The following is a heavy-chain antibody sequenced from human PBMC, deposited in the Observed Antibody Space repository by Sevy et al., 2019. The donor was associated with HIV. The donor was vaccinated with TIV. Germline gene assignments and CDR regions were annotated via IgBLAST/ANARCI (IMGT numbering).Heavy chain of an antibody. Sequence: GGSLRLSCAASGFTFSSYGMHWVRQAPGKGLEGVAVISYDGSNKNYADSVKGRFPISRDNSKNTLYLQMNSLRAEDTAVYYCAKDLGSSGWYVGYYYYYYGMDVWGQGTTVTVSS. CDR2: ISYDGSNK. D-gene: IGHD6-19*01. J-gene: IGHJ6*02. V-gene: IGHV3-30*18. CDR3: AKDLGSSGWYVGYYYYYYGMDV. CDR1: GFTFSSYG.